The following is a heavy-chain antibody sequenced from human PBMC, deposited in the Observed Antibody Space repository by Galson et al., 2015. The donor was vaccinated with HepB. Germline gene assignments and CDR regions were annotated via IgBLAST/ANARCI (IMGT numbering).Heavy chain of an antibody. CDR2: LHHNGGT. CDR3: AGKYCGDDCYPYEDFDL. D-gene: IGHD2-21*02. V-gene: IGHV4-59*02. J-gene: IGHJ3*01. Sequence: QVQLQESGPGLVKPSETVSLTCTVSGGSVSSYYWSWIRQPPGKGLEWIGSLHHNGGTNYNPSLKRRVTISADTSKNEFSLKLTSVTAADTAVYHCAGKYCGDDCYPYEDFDLWGQGTMVAVSS. CDR1: GGSVSSYY.